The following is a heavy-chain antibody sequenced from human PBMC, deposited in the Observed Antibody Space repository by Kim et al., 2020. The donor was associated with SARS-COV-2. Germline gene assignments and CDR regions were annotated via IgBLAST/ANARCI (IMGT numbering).Heavy chain of an antibody. J-gene: IGHJ4*02. Sequence: GGSLRLSCAASGFTFDGYAMHWVRQAPGKGLEWVSGISCNSGSIYYADSVKGRFTISRDNAKNSLYLQMNSLRAEDTALYYCAKEPGRSIGVSGYWGQGTLVTVSS. CDR1: GFTFDGYA. CDR2: ISCNSGSI. V-gene: IGHV3-9*01. D-gene: IGHD6-25*01. CDR3: AKEPGRSIGVSGY.